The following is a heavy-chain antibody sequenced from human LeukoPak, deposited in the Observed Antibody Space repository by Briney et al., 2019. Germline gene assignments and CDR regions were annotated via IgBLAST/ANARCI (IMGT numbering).Heavy chain of an antibody. Sequence: SETLSLTCTVSGGSISSYYWTWIRQPPREGLEWIGYVFYTGSTNYNPSLKSRVTISVDTSKNQFSLRLSSMTAADTAVYYCARTAGRGVDDAFDIWGQGTMVTVSS. J-gene: IGHJ3*02. CDR3: ARTAGRGVDDAFDI. V-gene: IGHV4-59*08. CDR1: GGSISSYY. CDR2: VFYTGST. D-gene: IGHD6-19*01.